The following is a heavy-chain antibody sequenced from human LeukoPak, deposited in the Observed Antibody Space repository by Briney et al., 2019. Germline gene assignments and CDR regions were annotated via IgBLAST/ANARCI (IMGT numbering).Heavy chain of an antibody. CDR2: IYYSGST. D-gene: IGHD3-22*01. Sequence: SQTLSLTCTVSGGSISSGDYYWSWIRQPPGKGLEWIGYIYYSGSTYYNPSLKSRVTISVDTSKNQFSLKLGSVTAADTAVYYCARKNDSSGYYYDYWGQGTLVTVSS. J-gene: IGHJ4*02. CDR3: ARKNDSSGYYYDY. CDR1: GGSISSGDYY. V-gene: IGHV4-30-4*01.